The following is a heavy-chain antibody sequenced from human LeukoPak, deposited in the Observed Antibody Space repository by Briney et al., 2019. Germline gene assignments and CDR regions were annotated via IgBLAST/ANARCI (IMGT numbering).Heavy chain of an antibody. V-gene: IGHV4-39*01. D-gene: IGHD6-19*01. CDR2: IYYSGST. Sequence: PSETLSLTCTASGGSISSSSYYWGWIRQPPGKGLEWIGSIYYSGSTYYNPSLKSRVTISVDTSKNQFSLKLSSVTAADTAVYYCARRWLVRNYFDYWGQGTLVTVSS. CDR1: GGSISSSSYY. J-gene: IGHJ4*02. CDR3: ARRWLVRNYFDY.